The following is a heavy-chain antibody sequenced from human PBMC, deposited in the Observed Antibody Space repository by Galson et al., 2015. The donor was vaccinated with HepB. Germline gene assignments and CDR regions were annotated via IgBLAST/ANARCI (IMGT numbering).Heavy chain of an antibody. D-gene: IGHD5-24*01. Sequence: SVKVSCKASGYTFTSYDINWVRQATGQGLEWMGWMNPNSGNTGYAQKFQGRVTMTRNTSISTAYMELSSLRSEDTAVYYCARGRRDGYGLHYWGQGTLVTVSS. CDR3: ARGRRDGYGLHY. J-gene: IGHJ4*02. CDR2: MNPNSGNT. V-gene: IGHV1-8*01. CDR1: GYTFTSYD.